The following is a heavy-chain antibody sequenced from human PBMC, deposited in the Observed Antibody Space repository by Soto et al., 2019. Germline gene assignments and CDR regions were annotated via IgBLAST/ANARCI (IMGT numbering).Heavy chain of an antibody. J-gene: IGHJ5*02. CDR1: GFTFSSYA. V-gene: IGHV3-30*12. CDR3: AKASYYDILTGYYSRWFDP. CDR2: ISYDGPNQ. D-gene: IGHD3-9*01. Sequence: PGGSLRLSCAASGFTFSSYAMHWVRQAPGKGLEWVAAISYDGPNQYYADSVKGRFTISRDNSKNTLYLQMNSLRAEDTAVYYCAKASYYDILTGYYSRWFDPWGQGTLVTVSS.